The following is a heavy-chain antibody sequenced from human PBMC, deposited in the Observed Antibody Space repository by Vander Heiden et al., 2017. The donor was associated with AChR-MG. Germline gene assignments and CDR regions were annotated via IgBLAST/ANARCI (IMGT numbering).Heavy chain of an antibody. V-gene: IGHV4-30-2*01. CDR3: ARTVNYDSSGYYYYYYYYYMDV. CDR2: IYHSGST. CDR1: GGSISSGGYS. Sequence: QLQLQESGSGLVKPSQTLSLTCAVSGGSISSGGYSRSWIRQPPGKGLEWIGYIYHSGSTYYNPSLKSRVTISVDRSKNQFSLKLSSVTAADTAVYYCARTVNYDSSGYYYYYYYYYMDVWGKGTTVTVSS. D-gene: IGHD3-22*01. J-gene: IGHJ6*03.